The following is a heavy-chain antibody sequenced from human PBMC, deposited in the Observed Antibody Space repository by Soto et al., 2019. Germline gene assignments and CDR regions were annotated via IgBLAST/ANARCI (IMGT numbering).Heavy chain of an antibody. CDR1: DGSISSYY. D-gene: IGHD4-17*01. CDR2: IYCSGST. Sequence: PSETLSLTCTVSDGSISSYYWSWILQPPGKGLEWIGYIYCSGSTNYNPSLKSRVTISVDTSKNQFSLKLSSVTAADTAVYYCARGTTNSVTTFYYMDVWGKGTTVTVSS. CDR3: ARGTTNSVTTFYYMDV. J-gene: IGHJ6*03. V-gene: IGHV4-59*01.